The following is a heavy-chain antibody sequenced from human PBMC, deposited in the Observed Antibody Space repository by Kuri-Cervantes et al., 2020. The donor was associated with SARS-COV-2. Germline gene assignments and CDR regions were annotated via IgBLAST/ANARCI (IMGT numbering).Heavy chain of an antibody. D-gene: IGHD3-3*01. Sequence: SETLSLTCAVSGGSFSGYWSWVRQPPGRGLEWIGEINHSGTTTSNPSLKSRVTISLDTSRDQILLRLSSVTAADTAVYYCARGNYDFSSGYYPFDYWSQGTPVTVSS. CDR2: INHSGTT. CDR3: ARGNYDFSSGYYPFDY. CDR1: GGSFSGY. V-gene: IGHV4-34*01. J-gene: IGHJ4*02.